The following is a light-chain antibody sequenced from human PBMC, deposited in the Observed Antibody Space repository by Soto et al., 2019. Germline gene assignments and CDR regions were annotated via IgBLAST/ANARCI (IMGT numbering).Light chain of an antibody. CDR2: GAS. CDR3: QQYGVSPT. CDR1: QTISNTF. Sequence: EIVMTQYPATLSLSPGERATLSCRASQTISNTFLAWYQQRPGQAPRLLIYGASGRAAGIPDRFSGIGSGTDFTLSISRMEPEDFAVYYCQQYGVSPTFGGGTKVDI. J-gene: IGKJ4*01. V-gene: IGKV3-20*01.